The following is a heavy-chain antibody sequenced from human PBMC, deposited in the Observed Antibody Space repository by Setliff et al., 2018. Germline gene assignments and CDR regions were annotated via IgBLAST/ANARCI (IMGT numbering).Heavy chain of an antibody. CDR3: TRHEDRNKCTSSSCYRENDAFDV. CDR1: GYSFSRHW. V-gene: IGHV5-51*01. J-gene: IGHJ3*01. D-gene: IGHD2-2*01. Sequence: PGESLKISCKGSGYSFSRHWIGWVRQKPGKGLEWVGIIYPGDSETRYSPSFQGQVTMSADKSISTAYLQWSGLKASDTAIYYCTRHEDRNKCTSSSCYRENDAFDVWGQGAMVTVSS. CDR2: IYPGDSET.